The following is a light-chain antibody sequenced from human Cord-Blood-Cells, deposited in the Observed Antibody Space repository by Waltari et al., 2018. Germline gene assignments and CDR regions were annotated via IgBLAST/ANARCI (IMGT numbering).Light chain of an antibody. J-gene: IGLJ3*02. CDR3: CSYAGSYTWV. CDR1: SSDVGGYNY. CDR2: DVS. Sequence: QAALTQPRSVSGSPGQSVTISCTGTSSDVGGYNYVFWYQQHPGKAPKIRIYDVSKRPSGIPDRFSGSKSGNTASLTISGLQAEDEADYYCCSYAGSYTWVFGGVTKLTVL. V-gene: IGLV2-11*01.